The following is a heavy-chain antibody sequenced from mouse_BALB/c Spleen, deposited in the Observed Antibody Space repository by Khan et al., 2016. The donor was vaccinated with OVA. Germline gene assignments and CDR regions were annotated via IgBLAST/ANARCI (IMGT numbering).Heavy chain of an antibody. J-gene: IGHJ3*01. CDR2: IWAGGST. Sequence: QVQLKQSGPGLVAPSQTLSISCTVSGFSISNYGVHWVRQPPGKGLEWLGVIWAGGSTNHNSALMSRLSITNDNSKNQVFFIMNSLQTDDTAIDYWARAFYNGGWFAYWGQGTLVTVSA. CDR3: ARAFYNGGWFAY. D-gene: IGHD1-3*01. V-gene: IGHV2-9*02. CDR1: GFSISNYG.